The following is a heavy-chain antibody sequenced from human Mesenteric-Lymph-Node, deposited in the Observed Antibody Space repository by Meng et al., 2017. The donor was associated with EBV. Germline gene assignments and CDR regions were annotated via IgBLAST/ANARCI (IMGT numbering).Heavy chain of an antibody. V-gene: IGHV4-4*02. CDR3: ARVGQWLPIDY. Sequence: QVPLEDAGPGLVNPSGTLSLTCAVSGGSISSSNWWSWVRQPPGKGLEWIGEIYHSGSTNYNPSLKSRVTISVDKSKNQFSLNLSSVTAADTAVYYCARVGQWLPIDYWGQGTLVTVSS. CDR2: IYHSGST. CDR1: GGSISSSNW. D-gene: IGHD6-19*01. J-gene: IGHJ4*02.